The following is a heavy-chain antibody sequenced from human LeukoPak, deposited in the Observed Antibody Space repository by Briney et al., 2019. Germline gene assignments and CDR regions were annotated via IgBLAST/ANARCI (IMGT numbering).Heavy chain of an antibody. Sequence: PGGSLRLSCAASGFIFADYTMHWVRQAPGKGLEWVAVISFDGSNKYYADSVKGRFTISRDNSKNTLYLQMNSLRTEDTAVYYCATRQVDYWGQGTLVTVSS. V-gene: IGHV3-30-3*01. CDR2: ISFDGSNK. CDR1: GFIFADYT. J-gene: IGHJ4*02. CDR3: ATRQVDY.